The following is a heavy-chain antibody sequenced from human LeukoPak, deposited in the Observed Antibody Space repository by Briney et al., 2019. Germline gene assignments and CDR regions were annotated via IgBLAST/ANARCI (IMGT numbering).Heavy chain of an antibody. V-gene: IGHV1-69*05. Sequence: RASVKVSCKASGGTFSSYAISWVRQAPGQGLEWMGRIIHIFGTANYAQKFQGRVTITTDESTSTAYMELSSLRSEDTAVYYCARAPGGGGNGDYYYYYYMDVWGKGTTVTVSS. CDR3: ARAPGGGGNGDYYYYYYMDV. CDR2: IIHIFGTA. J-gene: IGHJ6*03. CDR1: GGTFSSYA. D-gene: IGHD4-23*01.